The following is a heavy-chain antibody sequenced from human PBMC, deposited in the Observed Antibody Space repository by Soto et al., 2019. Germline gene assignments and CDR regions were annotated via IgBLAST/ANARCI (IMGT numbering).Heavy chain of an antibody. CDR3: ARGGPVVVVAAALDS. D-gene: IGHD2-21*02. Sequence: QVQLVQSGAEVKKPGASVKVSCKASGDTFTDYYIHWVRQAPGQGLEWMGTVNPSGGHTTYAQHFPGRMTMTRDTATSTLCMELTRLTSEDTSLYYGARGGPVVVVAAALDSWGQGTLVTVSS. J-gene: IGHJ4*02. CDR2: VNPSGGHT. CDR1: GDTFTDYY. V-gene: IGHV1-46*03.